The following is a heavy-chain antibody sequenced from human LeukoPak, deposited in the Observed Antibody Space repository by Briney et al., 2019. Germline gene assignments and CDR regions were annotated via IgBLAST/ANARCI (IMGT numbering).Heavy chain of an antibody. CDR1: GGSFSGDY. D-gene: IGHD2-2*01. J-gene: IGHJ4*02. Sequence: KPSETLSLTCAVYGGSFSGDYWSWIRQPPGKGLEWIGEINHSGSTHYNPSLKSRVTISVDTSKNQFSLKLSSVTAADTAVYYCARSYAHDYWGQGTLVTVSS. CDR3: ARSYAHDY. CDR2: INHSGST. V-gene: IGHV4-34*01.